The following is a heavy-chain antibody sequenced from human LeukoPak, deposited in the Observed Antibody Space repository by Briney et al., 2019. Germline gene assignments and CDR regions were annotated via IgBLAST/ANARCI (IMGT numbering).Heavy chain of an antibody. CDR2: INPNSGGT. Sequence: ASVKVSCKASGYTFTGYYMHWVRQAPGQGLEWMGWINPNSGGTNYAQKFQGRVTMTRDTSISTAYMELSRLRSDDTAVYYCAREYYGSGSYSGSGYWGQGTLVTVSS. J-gene: IGHJ4*02. D-gene: IGHD3-10*01. V-gene: IGHV1-2*02. CDR1: GYTFTGYY. CDR3: AREYYGSGSYSGSGY.